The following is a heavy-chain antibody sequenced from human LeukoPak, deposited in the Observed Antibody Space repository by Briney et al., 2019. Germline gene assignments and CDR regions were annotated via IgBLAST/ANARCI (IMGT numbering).Heavy chain of an antibody. CDR2: MKGDGSHI. J-gene: IGHJ4*02. CDR3: AKYGVGETYFGDY. Sequence: GGSLRLSCAASGFTFGNYWMSWVRQAPGGGLQWVASMKGDGSHIYYADSVKGRFIISRDNARNSLYLQMSSLRAEDTAIYYCAKYGVGETYFGDYWGQGALVTVSS. V-gene: IGHV3-7*03. CDR1: GFTFGNYW. D-gene: IGHD1-26*01.